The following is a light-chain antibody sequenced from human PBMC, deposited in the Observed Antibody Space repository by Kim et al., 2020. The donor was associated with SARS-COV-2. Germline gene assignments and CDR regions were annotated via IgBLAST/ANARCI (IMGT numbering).Light chain of an antibody. J-gene: IGLJ2*01. CDR2: EGS. CDR3: CSYAGSVV. Sequence: SPGQSITISCTGTSSDVGSYNLVSWYQQHPGKAPKLMIYEGSKRPSGVSNRFSGSKSGNTASLTISGLQAEDEADYYCCSYAGSVVFGGGTKLTVL. CDR1: SSDVGSYNL. V-gene: IGLV2-23*01.